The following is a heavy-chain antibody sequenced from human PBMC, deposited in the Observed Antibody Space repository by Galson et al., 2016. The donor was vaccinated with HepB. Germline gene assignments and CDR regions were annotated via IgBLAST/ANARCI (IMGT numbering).Heavy chain of an antibody. V-gene: IGHV3-9*01. CDR1: GFTFDDHA. CDR3: AKGLGFINHYGMDV. CDR2: ISCKGGSI. J-gene: IGHJ6*02. Sequence: SLRLSCAASGFTFDDHAMHWVRQAPGKGLEWVSGISCKGGSIDYADSVKGRFTISRDNSKNSLYLQMNSLRAEDTALYYCAKGLGFINHYGMDVWGQGTTVTVSS. D-gene: IGHD3-10*01.